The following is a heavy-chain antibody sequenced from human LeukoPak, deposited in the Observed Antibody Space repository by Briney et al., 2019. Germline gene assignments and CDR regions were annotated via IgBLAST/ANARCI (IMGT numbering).Heavy chain of an antibody. V-gene: IGHV1-2*02. CDR2: VNPDTGGT. CDR1: GYTFTGYY. CDR3: ARWEGSSGIYYYAMDV. D-gene: IGHD1-1*01. J-gene: IGHJ6*02. Sequence: ASVKVSCKASGYTFTGYYMHWVRQAPGQGLEWMGWVNPDTGGTNYAQNFQGRVAMTRDTSSSTDYMELSSLRFDDTAVYYCARWEGSSGIYYYAMDVWGQGTTVTVSS.